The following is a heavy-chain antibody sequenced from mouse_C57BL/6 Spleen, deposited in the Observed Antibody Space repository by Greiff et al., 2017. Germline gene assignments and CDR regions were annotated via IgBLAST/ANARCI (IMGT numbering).Heavy chain of an antibody. CDR1: GYSFTGYY. J-gene: IGHJ3*01. V-gene: IGHV1-42*01. CDR3: ARGPSAWFAY. CDR2: INPSTGGT. Sequence: VQLQQSGPELVKPGASVKISCKASGYSFTGYYMNWVKQSPEKSLEWIGEINPSTGGTTYNQKFKAKATLTVDKSSSTAYMQLKSLTSEDSAVYYCARGPSAWFAYWGQGTLVTVSA.